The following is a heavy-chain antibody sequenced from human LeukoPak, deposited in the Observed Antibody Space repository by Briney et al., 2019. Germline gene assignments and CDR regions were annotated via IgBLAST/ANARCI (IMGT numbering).Heavy chain of an antibody. CDR1: GFTVSSNY. Sequence: GGSLRLSCAASGFTVSSNYMSWVRQAPGKGLEWVSVIYSGGSTYYADSVKGRFTISRDNSKNTPYLQMNSLRAEDTAVYYCARVRSDYYDSSGYHFDYWGQGTLVTVSS. CDR2: IYSGGST. D-gene: IGHD3-22*01. CDR3: ARVRSDYYDSSGYHFDY. J-gene: IGHJ4*02. V-gene: IGHV3-53*01.